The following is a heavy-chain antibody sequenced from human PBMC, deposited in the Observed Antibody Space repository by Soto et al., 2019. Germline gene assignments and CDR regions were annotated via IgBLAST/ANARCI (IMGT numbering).Heavy chain of an antibody. CDR1: GFTFINYA. J-gene: IGHJ4*02. CDR2: ISGNGANT. D-gene: IGHD6-19*01. Sequence: GGSLRLSCAASGFTFINYAMTWVRQAPGEGLEWVSTISGNGANTHYADSVKGRFSISRDNSKNTLYIQMNSLRADDTAVYYCAKDYGSSRYFFDYWGQGALVTVS. CDR3: AKDYGSSRYFFDY. V-gene: IGHV3-23*01.